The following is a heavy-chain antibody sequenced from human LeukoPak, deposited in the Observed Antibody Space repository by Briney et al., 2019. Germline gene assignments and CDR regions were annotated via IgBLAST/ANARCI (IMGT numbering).Heavy chain of an antibody. CDR2: INRSGST. CDR1: GGSISSGGYY. V-gene: IGHV4-30-2*01. D-gene: IGHD6-6*01. J-gene: IGHJ5*02. CDR3: AVSAAALFDP. Sequence: SQTLSLTCTVSGGSISSGGYYWSWIRQPPGKGLEWIGEINRSGSTNYNSSLSLKSRVTISVDTSKNQFSLKLSSVTAADTAVYYCAVSAAALFDPWGQGTLVTVSS.